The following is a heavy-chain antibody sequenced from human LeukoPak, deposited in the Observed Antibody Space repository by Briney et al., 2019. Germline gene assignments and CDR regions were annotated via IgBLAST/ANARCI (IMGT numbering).Heavy chain of an antibody. Sequence: SETLSLTCTVSGGSISSYYWSWIRQPPGKGLEWIGYMYYRGSTNYNPSLKSRVTISVDTSKNQFSLRLSSVTAADTAVYFCATTPNFGSGYPRYFFDYWGQGILVTVSS. CDR1: GGSISSYY. V-gene: IGHV4-59*12. CDR2: MYYRGST. D-gene: IGHD3-22*01. J-gene: IGHJ4*02. CDR3: ATTPNFGSGYPRYFFDY.